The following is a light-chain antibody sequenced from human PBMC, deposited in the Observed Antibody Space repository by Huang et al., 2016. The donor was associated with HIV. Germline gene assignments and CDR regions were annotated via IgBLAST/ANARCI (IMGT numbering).Light chain of an antibody. CDR2: QVA. CDR1: QSLVSSDGDTY. J-gene: IGKJ1*01. CDR3: MQGTHWPGT. V-gene: IGKV2-30*01. Sequence: DVVMTQFPLSLPVTLGQSASIFCRSSQSLVSSDGDTYLNWFQQRPGRSPRRLIYQVAKRDFGVPDRFSGSGSGTHFALRINTVEAEDIAVYYCMQGTHWPGTFGQGTKMEI.